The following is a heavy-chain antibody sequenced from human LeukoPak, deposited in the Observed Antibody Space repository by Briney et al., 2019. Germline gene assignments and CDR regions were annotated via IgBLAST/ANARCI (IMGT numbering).Heavy chain of an antibody. CDR2: ISYDGNNK. CDR1: GFTFSIQG. CDR3: AKGDRGSIGVHFDY. Sequence: GGSLTLSCAPSGFTFSIQGMHWVRHPPGKGLEWEAVISYDGNNKYYADSVKGRFIISRDNSKNTLYLQMNSLRAEDTAVYYCAKGDRGSIGVHFDYWGQGTLVTVSS. D-gene: IGHD1-26*01. J-gene: IGHJ4*02. V-gene: IGHV3-30*18.